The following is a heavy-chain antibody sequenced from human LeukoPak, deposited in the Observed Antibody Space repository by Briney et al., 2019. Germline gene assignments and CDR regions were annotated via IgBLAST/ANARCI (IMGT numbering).Heavy chain of an antibody. D-gene: IGHD6-13*01. CDR1: GFTFSSYS. CDR2: ISSSSSYI. CDR3: ARDWPTIAAAGTIPEYFQH. Sequence: TAGGSLRLSCAASGFTFSSYSMNWVRQAPGKGLEWVSPISSSSSYIYYADSVKGRFTISRDNVKNSLYLQMNSLRAEDTAVYYCARDWPTIAAAGTIPEYFQHWGQGTLVTVSS. V-gene: IGHV3-21*01. J-gene: IGHJ1*01.